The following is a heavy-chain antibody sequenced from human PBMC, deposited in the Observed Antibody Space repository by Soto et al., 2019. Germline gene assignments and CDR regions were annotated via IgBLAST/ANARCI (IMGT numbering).Heavy chain of an antibody. CDR2: IDPSDSQT. Sequence: LGESLKISCKGSGYSFAAYWITWVRQKPGKGLEWMGRIDPSDSQTYYSPSFRGHVTISATKSITTVFLQWSSLRASDTAMYYCARQIYDSDTGPNFQYFFDSWGQGTPVTVS. D-gene: IGHD3-22*01. V-gene: IGHV5-10-1*01. CDR1: GYSFAAYW. CDR3: ARQIYDSDTGPNFQYFFDS. J-gene: IGHJ4*02.